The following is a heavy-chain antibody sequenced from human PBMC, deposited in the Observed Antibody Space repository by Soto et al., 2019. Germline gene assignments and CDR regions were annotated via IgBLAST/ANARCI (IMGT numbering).Heavy chain of an antibody. CDR1: GFTLGRYR. Sequence: PGGSLRLSCEVSGFTLGRYRMTWVRQAPGKGLEWLANIRQDGREKQYEDSVKGRFTISRDNDKNSLYLEMSSLRVEDTAVYYCARGFASPGGYYFDYWGLGSPVTVSS. CDR2: IRQDGREK. CDR3: ARGFASPGGYYFDY. J-gene: IGHJ4*01. D-gene: IGHD3-10*01. V-gene: IGHV3-7*01.